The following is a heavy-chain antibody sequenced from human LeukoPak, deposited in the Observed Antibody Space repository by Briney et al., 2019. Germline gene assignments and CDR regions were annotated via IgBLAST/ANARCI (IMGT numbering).Heavy chain of an antibody. J-gene: IGHJ5*02. Sequence: GGSLRLSCTASGFTFSTYAMHWVRQAPVKGLEWVAVISYDGSTQYYADSVKGRFTISRDNSKNTLDLQMNSLRTDDTAVCYCARGDKAVAFDWFDPWGQGTLVSVSS. V-gene: IGHV3-30-3*01. CDR3: ARGDKAVAFDWFDP. CDR2: ISYDGSTQ. CDR1: GFTFSTYA. D-gene: IGHD6-19*01.